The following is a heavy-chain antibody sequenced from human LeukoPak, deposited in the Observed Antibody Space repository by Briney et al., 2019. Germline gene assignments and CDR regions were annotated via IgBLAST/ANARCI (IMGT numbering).Heavy chain of an antibody. Sequence: PGGSLRLSCAASGFTFSDAWMSWVRQAPGKGLEWVGRIKSKTDGGTTDYAAPVKGRFTISRDNAKNTLYLQMNSLRAEDTAVYYCARDAVDTANAVWGQGTTVTVSS. CDR1: GFTFSDAW. CDR2: IKSKTDGGTT. CDR3: ARDAVDTANAV. D-gene: IGHD5-18*01. J-gene: IGHJ6*02. V-gene: IGHV3-15*05.